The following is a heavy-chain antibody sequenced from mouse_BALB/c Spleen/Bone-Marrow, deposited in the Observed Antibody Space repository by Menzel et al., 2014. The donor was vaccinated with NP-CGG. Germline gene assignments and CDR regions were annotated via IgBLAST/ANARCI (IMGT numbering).Heavy chain of an antibody. J-gene: IGHJ2*01. V-gene: IGHV1-80*01. CDR3: ARGGISIDY. CDR2: IYPGDDDT. CDR1: GYAFSIYW. Sequence: VQLQQSGAELVRPGSSVKISCKASGYAFSIYWMHWVKQRPGQGLAWIGQIYPGDDDTDYKGKFKGKAKLTADRSSSTAYMQLNSLTSEDSAVYFCARGGISIDYWGQGTTLTVSS.